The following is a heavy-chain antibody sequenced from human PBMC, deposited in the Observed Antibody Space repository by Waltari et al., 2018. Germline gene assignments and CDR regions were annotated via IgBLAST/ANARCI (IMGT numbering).Heavy chain of an antibody. Sequence: EVQLVESGGGLVQPGGSLRLSCAASGFTFSSYEMNWVRQAPGKGLEWVLYISSSGSTIYYADSVKGRFTISRDNAKNSLYLQMNSLRAEDTAVYYCAREDNDSLDYWGQGTLVTVSS. CDR2: ISSSGSTI. CDR1: GFTFSSYE. V-gene: IGHV3-48*03. CDR3: AREDNDSLDY. J-gene: IGHJ4*02. D-gene: IGHD3-22*01.